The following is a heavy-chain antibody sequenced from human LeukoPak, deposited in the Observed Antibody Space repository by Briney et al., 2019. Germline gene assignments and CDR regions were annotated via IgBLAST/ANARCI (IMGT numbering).Heavy chain of an antibody. Sequence: GGSLRLSCAASGFTFSSYAMHWVRQAPGKGLEWVAVISYDGSNKYYADSVKGRFTISRDNAKNSLYLQMNSLRAEDTALYYCAKDMSYYGSGIDYWGQGTLVTVSS. CDR3: AKDMSYYGSGIDY. CDR1: GFTFSSYA. CDR2: ISYDGSNK. J-gene: IGHJ4*02. D-gene: IGHD3-10*01. V-gene: IGHV3-30-3*01.